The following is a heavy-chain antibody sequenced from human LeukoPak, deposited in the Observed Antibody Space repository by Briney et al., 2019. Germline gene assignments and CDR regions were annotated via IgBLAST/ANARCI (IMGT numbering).Heavy chain of an antibody. CDR3: ARTPSSITIFGVEEYYYYGMDV. D-gene: IGHD3-3*01. V-gene: IGHV3-23*01. J-gene: IGHJ6*02. Sequence: GGSLRLSCAASGFTFSNYAMSWVRQAPGKGLEWVSTISGSGGSTYYADSVKGRFTISRDNSKNTLYLQMGSLRAEDMAVYYCARTPSSITIFGVEEYYYYGMDVWGQGTTVTVSS. CDR1: GFTFSNYA. CDR2: ISGSGGST.